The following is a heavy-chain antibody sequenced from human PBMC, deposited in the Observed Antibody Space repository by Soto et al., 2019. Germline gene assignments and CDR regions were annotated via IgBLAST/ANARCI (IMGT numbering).Heavy chain of an antibody. CDR2: ISYDGSNK. Sequence: GGSLRLSCAASGFTFSSYAMHWVRQAPGKGLEWVAVISYDGSNKYYADSVKGRFTISRDNSKNTLYLQMNSLRAEDTAVYYCTTDFPTIAVAGYFDYWGQGTLVTVSS. V-gene: IGHV3-30-3*01. J-gene: IGHJ4*02. CDR3: TTDFPTIAVAGYFDY. CDR1: GFTFSSYA. D-gene: IGHD6-19*01.